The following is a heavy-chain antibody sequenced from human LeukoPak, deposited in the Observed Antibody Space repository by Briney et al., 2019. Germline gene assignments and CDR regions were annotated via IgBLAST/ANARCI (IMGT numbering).Heavy chain of an antibody. Sequence: GGSLRLSCAASGFTVSSNHMSWVRQAPGKGLEWVSSISSSSSYIYYADSVKGRFTISRDNAKNSLYLQMNSLRAEDTAVYYCARGRLYSSGWYGAFDIWGQGTMVTVSS. CDR2: ISSSSSYI. D-gene: IGHD6-19*01. CDR1: GFTVSSNH. J-gene: IGHJ3*02. V-gene: IGHV3-21*01. CDR3: ARGRLYSSGWYGAFDI.